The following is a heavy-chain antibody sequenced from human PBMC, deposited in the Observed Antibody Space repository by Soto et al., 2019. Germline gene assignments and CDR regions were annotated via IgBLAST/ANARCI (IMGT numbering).Heavy chain of an antibody. Sequence: QVQLQESGPGLEKPSQTLSLTCTVSGGSISSVGYYWSWIRQHPGKGLEWIGYIYYSGSTYYNPSIKIRVTISVDTSKNQFSLKLSSVTAAATAVYYCAGIYSGSPGGTLRYWGEGTLVTVSS. CDR2: IYYSGST. CDR3: AGIYSGSPGGTLRY. CDR1: GGSISSVGYY. V-gene: IGHV4-31*03. J-gene: IGHJ4*02. D-gene: IGHD1-26*01.